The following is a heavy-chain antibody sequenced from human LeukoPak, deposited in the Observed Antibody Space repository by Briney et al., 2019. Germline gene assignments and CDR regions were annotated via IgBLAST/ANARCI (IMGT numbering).Heavy chain of an antibody. CDR3: AKGWYWFDP. J-gene: IGHJ5*02. Sequence: PGGSLRLSCAASGFTFRSYGMPWVRQAPAKGLEWVAVISYDGSNKYYADSVKGRFTISRDNSKNTLYLQMNSLRAEDTAVYYCAKGWYWFDPWGQGTLVTVSS. D-gene: IGHD6-13*01. CDR1: GFTFRSYG. V-gene: IGHV3-30*18. CDR2: ISYDGSNK.